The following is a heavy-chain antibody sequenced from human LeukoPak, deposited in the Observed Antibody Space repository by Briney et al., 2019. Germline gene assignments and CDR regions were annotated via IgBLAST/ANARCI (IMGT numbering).Heavy chain of an antibody. CDR3: ATSSGWKSNIDY. D-gene: IGHD6-19*01. J-gene: IGHJ4*02. CDR1: GYTFNGYY. V-gene: IGHV1-2*02. CDR2: INPNSGGT. Sequence: ASVKVSCKASGYTFNGYYIHWVRQAPGQGLEWMGWINPNSGGTNYAQKFQGRVTMTRDTSISTAYMELSRLRSDDTAVFYCATSSGWKSNIDYWGQGTLVTVSS.